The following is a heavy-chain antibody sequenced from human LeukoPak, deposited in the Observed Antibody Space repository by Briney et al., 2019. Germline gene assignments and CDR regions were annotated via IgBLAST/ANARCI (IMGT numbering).Heavy chain of an antibody. CDR3: AKDSIQGDFDY. V-gene: IGHV3-30*18. J-gene: IGHJ4*02. D-gene: IGHD5-18*01. CDR2: ISYDGSDK. CDR1: GFTFSNYD. Sequence: QPGRSLRLSCAASGFTFSNYDMHWVRQAPGKGLEWEAVISYDGSDKYYGVSVTGRFTISRDNSKNTLYLQMNSLGAEDTAVYYCAKDSIQGDFDYWGQGTLVTVS.